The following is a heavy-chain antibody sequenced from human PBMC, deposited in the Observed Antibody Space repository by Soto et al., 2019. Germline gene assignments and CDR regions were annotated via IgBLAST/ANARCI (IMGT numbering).Heavy chain of an antibody. D-gene: IGHD6-13*01. CDR3: ARVWGQQLVPDFDF. V-gene: IGHV3-33*01. CDR1: GFIFSSYG. J-gene: IGHJ4*02. Sequence: QVQLVESGGGPFQPGRSLRLSCSASGFIFSSYGMHWVRQAPGKGLEWVAVIWYDGSDEYYADSVKGRFIISRDNSRNTLYLQLNSLRVEDTAVYYCARVWGQQLVPDFDFWGQGTLVTVSS. CDR2: IWYDGSDE.